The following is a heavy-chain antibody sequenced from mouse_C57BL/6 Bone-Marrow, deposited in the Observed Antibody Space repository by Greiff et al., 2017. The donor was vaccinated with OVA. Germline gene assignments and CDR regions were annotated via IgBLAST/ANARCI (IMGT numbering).Heavy chain of an antibody. J-gene: IGHJ1*03. Sequence: QVQLKQSGAELARPGASVKLSCKASGYTFTSYGISWVKQRTGQGLEWIGEIYPRSGNTYYNEKFKGKATLTADKSSSTAYMELRSLTSEDSAVYFCARGYSNWYFDVWGTGTTVTVSS. CDR1: GYTFTSYG. CDR3: ARGYSNWYFDV. V-gene: IGHV1-81*01. CDR2: IYPRSGNT. D-gene: IGHD2-5*01.